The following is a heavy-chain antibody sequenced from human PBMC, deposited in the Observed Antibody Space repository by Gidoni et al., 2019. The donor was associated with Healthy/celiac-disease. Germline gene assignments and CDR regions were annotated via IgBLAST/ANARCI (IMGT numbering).Heavy chain of an antibody. V-gene: IGHV3-21*01. Sequence: EVPLVESGGGLVKPGGSLRLSCSSSVFTFSSYSMNWVRQAPGKGLEWVSSISSSGSTIYYADSVKGRFTISRDNAKNSLYLQMNSLRAEDTAVYYCARRNILLPNYYGMDVWGQGTTVTVSS. D-gene: IGHD3-22*01. CDR3: ARRNILLPNYYGMDV. CDR2: ISSSGSTI. CDR1: VFTFSSYS. J-gene: IGHJ6*02.